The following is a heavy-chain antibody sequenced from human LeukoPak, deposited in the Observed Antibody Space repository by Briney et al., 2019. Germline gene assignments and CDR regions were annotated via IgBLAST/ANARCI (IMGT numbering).Heavy chain of an antibody. D-gene: IGHD6-19*01. CDR1: GYIFTGYY. CDR3: ARGSEGLAFDY. Sequence: ASVKVSCKASGYIFTGYYMHWVRQAPGQGLEWVGWINPNSGGTNYAQKFQGWVTMTRDTSISTAYMELSRLRSDDTAVYYCARGSEGLAFDYWGQGTLVTVSS. V-gene: IGHV1-2*04. CDR2: INPNSGGT. J-gene: IGHJ4*02.